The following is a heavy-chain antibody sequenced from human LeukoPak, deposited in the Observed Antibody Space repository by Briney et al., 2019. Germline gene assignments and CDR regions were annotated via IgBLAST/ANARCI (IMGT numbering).Heavy chain of an antibody. CDR3: AKAALRYQLLSSLDY. V-gene: IGHV3-23*01. CDR2: ISGSGGST. CDR1: GFSFSTYA. J-gene: IGHJ4*02. Sequence: GESLKISCVASGFSFSTYAMSWVRQAPGKGLEWVAVISGSGGSTYYADSVKGRFTISRDNSKNTLYLQMNSLRAEDTAIYYCAKAALRYQLLSSLDYWGQGTLVTVSS. D-gene: IGHD2-2*01.